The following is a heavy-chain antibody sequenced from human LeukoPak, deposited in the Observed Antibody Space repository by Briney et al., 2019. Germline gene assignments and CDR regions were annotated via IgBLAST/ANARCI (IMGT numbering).Heavy chain of an antibody. V-gene: IGHV1-18*01. CDR1: GYTFTSYG. J-gene: IGHJ5*02. CDR2: VSVYNVNT. CDR3: ARVTILVATGTDWFDP. Sequence: GASVKVSCKASGYTFTSYGISWVRQAPGQGLEWMGWVSVYNVNTKYAKKFQGRVTMTTDTSTSTAYMELRSLRSDDTAVYYCARVTILVATGTDWFDPWGQGTLVTVSS. D-gene: IGHD2-8*02.